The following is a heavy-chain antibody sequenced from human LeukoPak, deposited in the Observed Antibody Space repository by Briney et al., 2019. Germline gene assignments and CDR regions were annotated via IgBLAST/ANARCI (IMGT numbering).Heavy chain of an antibody. CDR3: ARGTYYYDSSGRYPSGAFDI. J-gene: IGHJ3*02. Sequence: SCKASGYTFTSYYMHLVRQAPGKGLGWVSFISYDGSNKYYADSLQGRFTISRANSKTTLYLLMNSLRAEDTAVYSCARGTYYYDSSGRYPSGAFDIWGQGTMVTVSS. D-gene: IGHD3-22*01. CDR2: ISYDGSNK. CDR1: GYTFTSYY. V-gene: IGHV3-30*14.